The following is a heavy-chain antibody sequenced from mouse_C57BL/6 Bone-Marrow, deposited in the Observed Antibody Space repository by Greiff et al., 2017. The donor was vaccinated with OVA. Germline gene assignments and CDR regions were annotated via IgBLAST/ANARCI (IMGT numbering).Heavy chain of an antibody. CDR1: GFTFSDYY. V-gene: IGHV5-16*01. J-gene: IGHJ3*01. CDR2: INYDGSST. Sequence: EVKLVESEGGLVQPGSSMKLSCTASGFTFSDYYMARVRQVPEKGLEWVANINYDGSSTYYLDSLKSRFIISRDNAKNILYLQMSSLKSEDTATYYCARAGDVYFWFAYWGQGTLVTVSA. D-gene: IGHD2-3*01. CDR3: ARAGDVYFWFAY.